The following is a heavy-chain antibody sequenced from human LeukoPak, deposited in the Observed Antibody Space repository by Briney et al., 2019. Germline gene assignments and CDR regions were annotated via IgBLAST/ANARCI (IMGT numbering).Heavy chain of an antibody. V-gene: IGHV4-34*01. Sequence: SETLSLTCAVYGGSFSGYYWSWIRQPPGKGLEWIGEINHSGSTNYNPSLKSRVTISVDTSKNQFSLKLSSVTAADTAVYYCARGGHGGLPGGDYWGQGTLVTVSS. CDR2: INHSGST. CDR3: ARGGHGGLPGGDY. CDR1: GGSFSGYY. J-gene: IGHJ4*02. D-gene: IGHD3-16*01.